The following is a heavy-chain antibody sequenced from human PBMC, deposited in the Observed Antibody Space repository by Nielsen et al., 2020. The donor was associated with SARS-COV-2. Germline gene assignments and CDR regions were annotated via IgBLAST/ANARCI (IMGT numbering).Heavy chain of an antibody. CDR1: SYTFTSYG. V-gene: IGHV1-18*01. CDR3: ARGKLTATVFNYYYGMDV. J-gene: IGHJ6*02. CDR2: ISAYNGNT. Sequence: ASVKVSCKASSYTFTSYGISWVRQAPGQGLEWMGWISAYNGNTNYAQKLQGRVTMTTDTSTSTAYMELSSLRSEDTAVYYCARGKLTATVFNYYYGMDVWGQGTTVTVSS. D-gene: IGHD5-18*01.